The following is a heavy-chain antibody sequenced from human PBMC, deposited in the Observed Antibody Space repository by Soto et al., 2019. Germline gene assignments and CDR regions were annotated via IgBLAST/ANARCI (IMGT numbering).Heavy chain of an antibody. D-gene: IGHD3-16*02. CDR3: AREDSFAFDI. CDR2: IRGTT. V-gene: IGHV3-48*01. CDR1: GFTFTSYS. Sequence: VGSLRLSCAASGFTFTSYSMNWVRQAPGRGLEWVSYIRGTTHYADSVKSRFTISRDNARSSLYLEMNSLRADDTAVYYCAREDSFAFDIWGQGTMVTVSS. J-gene: IGHJ3*02.